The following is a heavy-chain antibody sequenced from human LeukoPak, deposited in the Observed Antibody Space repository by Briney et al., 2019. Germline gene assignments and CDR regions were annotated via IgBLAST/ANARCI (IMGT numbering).Heavy chain of an antibody. CDR2: IDSSSSTI. J-gene: IGHJ4*02. CDR3: ASPFDY. V-gene: IGHV3-48*01. Sequence: GGSLRLSCAASGFTFSSYSKNWVRQAPGKGLEWVSYIDSSSSTIYYADSVKGRFTISRDNAKNSLYLQMNSLRAEDTAMYYCASPFDYWGQGTLVTVSS. CDR1: GFTFSSYS.